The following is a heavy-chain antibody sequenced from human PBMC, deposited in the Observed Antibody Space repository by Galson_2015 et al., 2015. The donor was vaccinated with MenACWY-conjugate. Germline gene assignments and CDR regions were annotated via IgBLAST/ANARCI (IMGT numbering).Heavy chain of an antibody. Sequence: SLRLSCATSGFTFSAYGMHWVRQAPGKGLEWLAFMRYDGSDGTYADSVKGRFIISRDDSRRTLSLQTNNLTTEDTAVYFCAKDKIYFGSGSYLYYFDYWGRGTLVTVSS. J-gene: IGHJ4*02. CDR1: GFTFSAYG. CDR3: AKDKIYFGSGSYLYYFDY. CDR2: MRYDGSDG. D-gene: IGHD3-10*01. V-gene: IGHV3-30*02.